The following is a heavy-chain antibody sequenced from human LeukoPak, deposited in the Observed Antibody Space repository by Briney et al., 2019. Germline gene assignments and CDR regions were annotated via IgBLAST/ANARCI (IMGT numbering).Heavy chain of an antibody. CDR3: ARVGAATFYWYYMDV. Sequence: GGSLRLSCAASGFTVSSNYMTWVRQAPGNGLGWVANRKQDGSDKYYVDSLKGRFTVCRDNAKNSLNLQSNSLRVGDTAVYFCARVGAATFYWYYMDVWGKGTTVTVSS. CDR1: GFTVSSNY. V-gene: IGHV3-7*01. D-gene: IGHD2-15*01. CDR2: RKQDGSDK. J-gene: IGHJ6*03.